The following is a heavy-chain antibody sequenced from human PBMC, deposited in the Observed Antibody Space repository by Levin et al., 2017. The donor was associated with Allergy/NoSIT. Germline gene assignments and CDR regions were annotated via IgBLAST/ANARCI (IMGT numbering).Heavy chain of an antibody. CDR2: ISYDGSDK. V-gene: IGHV3-30-3*01. J-gene: IGHJ3*01. Sequence: GGSLRLSCAASGFTFSRHALHWVRQAPGKGLEWVSFISYDGSDKYYADSVKGRFSISRDNSKNTLYLQINSLRPDDTAVYYCARERLAAQPDAFDVWGHGTLVTVSS. CDR3: ARERLAAQPDAFDV. CDR1: GFTFSRHA.